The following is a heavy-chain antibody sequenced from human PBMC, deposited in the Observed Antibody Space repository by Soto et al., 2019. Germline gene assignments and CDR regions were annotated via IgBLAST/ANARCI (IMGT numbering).Heavy chain of an antibody. V-gene: IGHV3-23*01. Sequence: PGGSLRLSCAASGFTFSSYSMSWVRQAPGKGLEWVSAISGSGGSTYYADSVKGRFTISRDNSKNTLYLQMNSLRAEDTALYYCAKENPVAGTPLYYFDYWGQGTLVTVSS. CDR2: ISGSGGST. CDR1: GFTFSSYS. D-gene: IGHD6-19*01. J-gene: IGHJ4*02. CDR3: AKENPVAGTPLYYFDY.